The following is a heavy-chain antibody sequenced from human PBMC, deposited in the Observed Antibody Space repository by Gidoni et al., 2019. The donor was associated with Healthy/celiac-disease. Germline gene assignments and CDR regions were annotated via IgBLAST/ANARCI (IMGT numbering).Heavy chain of an antibody. Sequence: QVQLVESGGGVVQPGRSLSLSWPASGFTFSSYGMHWVRQAPGKGLEWVAVISYDGSNKYYADSVKGRFTIPRDNSKNTLYLQMNSLRAEDTAVYYCAKWGRLAGFDYWGQGTLVTVSS. CDR2: ISYDGSNK. D-gene: IGHD3-16*01. CDR1: GFTFSSYG. V-gene: IGHV3-30*18. CDR3: AKWGRLAGFDY. J-gene: IGHJ4*02.